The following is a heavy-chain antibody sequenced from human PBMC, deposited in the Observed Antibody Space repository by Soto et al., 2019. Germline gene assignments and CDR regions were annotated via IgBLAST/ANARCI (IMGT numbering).Heavy chain of an antibody. Sequence: EVQLVQSGTEVKKPGESLKISCKGSGYNFTIYWIGWVRQMPGKGLEWMGIIYPRDADTRYSPSFQGQVTISADRSISTAYLQWSSPKASDTAIYFCARSDSTGYRGAFDIWGQGTMVTVSS. V-gene: IGHV5-51*01. D-gene: IGHD5-12*01. J-gene: IGHJ3*02. CDR1: GYNFTIYW. CDR3: ARSDSTGYRGAFDI. CDR2: IYPRDADT.